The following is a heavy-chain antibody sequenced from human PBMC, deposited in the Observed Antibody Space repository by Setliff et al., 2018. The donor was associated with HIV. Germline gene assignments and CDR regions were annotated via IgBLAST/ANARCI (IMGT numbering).Heavy chain of an antibody. Sequence: ASVKVSCKASGYTFTSNAMNWVRQAPGQGLEWMGWINIRSGNTNYAQKFQGRVTMTTDTSASTGYMELRSLRSDDTAVYYCARAYYHDSSGYQGFDYWGQGTLVTVSS. V-gene: IGHV1-18*04. CDR1: GYTFTSNA. J-gene: IGHJ4*02. CDR3: ARAYYHDSSGYQGFDY. D-gene: IGHD3-22*01. CDR2: INIRSGNT.